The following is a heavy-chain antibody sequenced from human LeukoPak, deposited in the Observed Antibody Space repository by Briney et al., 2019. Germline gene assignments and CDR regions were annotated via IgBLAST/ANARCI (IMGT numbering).Heavy chain of an antibody. Sequence: PGESLKISCKGSGYSFTSYWIGWVRQMPGKGLEWMGIIYPGDSDTRYSPSFQGQVTISADKSISTAYLQWSSLKASDTAMYYCARPGLPGMSGWLQPSMYWGQGTLVTVSS. D-gene: IGHD6-19*01. V-gene: IGHV5-51*01. J-gene: IGHJ4*02. CDR1: GYSFTSYW. CDR2: IYPGDSDT. CDR3: ARPGLPGMSGWLQPSMY.